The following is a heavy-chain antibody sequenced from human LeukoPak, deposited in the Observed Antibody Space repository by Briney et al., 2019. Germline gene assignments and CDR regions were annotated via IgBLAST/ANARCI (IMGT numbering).Heavy chain of an antibody. J-gene: IGHJ5*02. D-gene: IGHD3-10*01. Sequence: ASVKVSCKASGYTFTTEDISWVRQAPGQGLEWMGWISAYNGNTNYAQKLQGRVTMTTDTSTSTAYMELRSLRSDDTAVYYCARGGITMVRGVTTTYWFDPWGQGTLVTVSS. CDR1: GYTFTTED. CDR3: ARGGITMVRGVTTTYWFDP. V-gene: IGHV1-18*01. CDR2: ISAYNGNT.